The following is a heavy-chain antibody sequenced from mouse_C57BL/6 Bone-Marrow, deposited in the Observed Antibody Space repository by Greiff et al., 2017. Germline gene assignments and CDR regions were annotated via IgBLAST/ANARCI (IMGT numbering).Heavy chain of an antibody. CDR2: SYPGSGST. D-gene: IGHD2-5*01. Sequence: QVQLQQPGAELVQSGASVKMSCKASGYSFTSSWITLVKLRPGQGLEWIGVSYPGSGSTNYNEKFKSKATRTVDTSSSTAYMQLSSLTSEDSAVYYGARPYYSNYWYFDVWGTGTTVTVSS. J-gene: IGHJ1*03. V-gene: IGHV1-55*01. CDR1: GYSFTSSW. CDR3: ARPYYSNYWYFDV.